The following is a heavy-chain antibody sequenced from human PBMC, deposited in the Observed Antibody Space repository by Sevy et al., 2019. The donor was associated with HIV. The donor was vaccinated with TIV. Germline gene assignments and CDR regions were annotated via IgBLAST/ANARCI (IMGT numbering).Heavy chain of an antibody. Sequence: SETLSLTCTVSGGSISSSSYYWGWIRQPPGKGLQWIGSIYYSGSTYYNPSLKSRVTISVDTSKNQFSLKLSSVTAADTAVYYCARQTDDCSGRSCYPDTNWFDPWGQGTLVTVSS. CDR2: IYYSGST. J-gene: IGHJ5*02. V-gene: IGHV4-39*01. D-gene: IGHD2-15*01. CDR1: GGSISSSSYY. CDR3: ARQTDDCSGRSCYPDTNWFDP.